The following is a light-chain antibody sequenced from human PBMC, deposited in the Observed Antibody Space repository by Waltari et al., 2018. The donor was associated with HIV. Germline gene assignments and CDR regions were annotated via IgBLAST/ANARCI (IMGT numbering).Light chain of an antibody. CDR2: EVT. J-gene: IGLJ3*02. CDR1: RTDSRFYNR. V-gene: IGLV2-18*02. Sequence: QSALTQPPSVSGSHGQSVPLPCTAARTDSRFYNRVSWYQQSPGSAPKLLIYEVTNRPSGVPDRFSGSKSGNTASLTISGLQAEDEGDYYCSSYATNTWVFGGGTKLTVL. CDR3: SSYATNTWV.